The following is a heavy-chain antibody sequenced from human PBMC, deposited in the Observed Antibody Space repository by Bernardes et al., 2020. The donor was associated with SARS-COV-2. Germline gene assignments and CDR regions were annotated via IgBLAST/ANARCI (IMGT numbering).Heavy chain of an antibody. CDR2: MYSGGST. Sequence: GGSLRLSCAASGLTVSDNYMTWVRQAPGKGLEWVALMYSGGSTYYADSVKGRFTISRDNSKNTLYLQMNSLRAEDTAVYYCARDTHLEYCSSTSCYYFDYWGQGTLVTVSS. D-gene: IGHD2-2*01. CDR3: ARDTHLEYCSSTSCYYFDY. CDR1: GLTVSDNY. V-gene: IGHV3-66*01. J-gene: IGHJ4*02.